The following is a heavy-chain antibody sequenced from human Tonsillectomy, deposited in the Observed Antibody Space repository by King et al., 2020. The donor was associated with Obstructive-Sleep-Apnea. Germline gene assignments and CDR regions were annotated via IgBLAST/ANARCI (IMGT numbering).Heavy chain of an antibody. Sequence: VQLVESGGGLVQPGGSLRLSCAASGFTFSSYSMNWVRQAPGKGLEWVSYISSSSSTIYYADSVKGRFTISRDNAKNSLYLQMNSLRAEDTAVYYCARGPYHGSGTLDPWGQGTLVTVSS. CDR2: ISSSSSTI. CDR1: GFTFSSYS. J-gene: IGHJ5*02. D-gene: IGHD3-10*01. V-gene: IGHV3-48*01. CDR3: ARGPYHGSGTLDP.